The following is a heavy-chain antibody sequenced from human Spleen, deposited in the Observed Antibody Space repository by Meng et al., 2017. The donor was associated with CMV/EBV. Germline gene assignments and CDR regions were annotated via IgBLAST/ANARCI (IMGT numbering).Heavy chain of an antibody. Sequence: SGCTFTSSDIKWVRQATGQGLEWRKWLNPNIGNTGYAQKFQGRVTMTRNTSISTAYMELSSLRSEDTAVYYCARREYYDSSGFSLDYWGQGTLVTVSS. CDR3: ARREYYDSSGFSLDY. CDR1: GCTFTSSD. CDR2: LNPNIGNT. V-gene: IGHV1-8*01. D-gene: IGHD3-22*01. J-gene: IGHJ4*02.